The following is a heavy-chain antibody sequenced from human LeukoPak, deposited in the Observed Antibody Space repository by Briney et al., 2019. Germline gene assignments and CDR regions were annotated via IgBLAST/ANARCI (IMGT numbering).Heavy chain of an antibody. CDR1: GYTFTIYD. J-gene: IGHJ5*02. D-gene: IGHD1-26*01. CDR3: ARDSGGIAGATGTYNWFDP. Sequence: GASVTVSCKASGYTFTIYDINWVRQATGQGLEWMGWMNPNSGNTGYAQKFQGWVTMTRDTSISTAYMELSRLRSDDTAVYYCARDSGGIAGATGTYNWFDPWGQGTLVTVSS. CDR2: MNPNSGNT. V-gene: IGHV1-8*01.